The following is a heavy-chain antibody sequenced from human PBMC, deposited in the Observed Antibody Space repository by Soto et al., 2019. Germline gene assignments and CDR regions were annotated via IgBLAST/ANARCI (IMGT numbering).Heavy chain of an antibody. CDR1: VFTFISYS. CDR2: ISSSSSYI. Sequence: PGGSLRLSCASSVFTFISYSMNWVRQAPGKGLEWVSSISSSSSYIYYADSVKGRFTISRDNAKNSLYLQMNSLRAEDTAVYYCARGGELLYYYYYGMDVWGQGTTVTVSS. D-gene: IGHD1-7*01. V-gene: IGHV3-21*01. J-gene: IGHJ6*02. CDR3: ARGGELLYYYYYGMDV.